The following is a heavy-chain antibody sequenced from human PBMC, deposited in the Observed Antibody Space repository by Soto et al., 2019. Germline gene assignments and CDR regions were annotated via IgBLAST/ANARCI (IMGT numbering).Heavy chain of an antibody. CDR2: ISSNGGST. CDR3: HAYCGGDCFFDY. V-gene: IGHV3-64D*06. Sequence: PGGSLRLSCSASGFTLSSYAMHWVRQAPGKGLEYVSAISSNGGSTYYADSVKGRFTISRDNSKNTLYLQMSSLRAEDTAVYYCHAYCGGDCFFDYWGQGTLVTVSS. J-gene: IGHJ4*02. D-gene: IGHD2-21*02. CDR1: GFTLSSYA.